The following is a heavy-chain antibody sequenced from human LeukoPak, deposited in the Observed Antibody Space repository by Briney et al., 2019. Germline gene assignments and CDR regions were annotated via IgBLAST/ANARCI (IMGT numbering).Heavy chain of an antibody. D-gene: IGHD5-24*01. Sequence: GGSLRLSCAASGFTASSYVTHWVRQAPGKGLEWVASKSHDGSNAYFADSVRGRFSISSDNSKNTLYVQMNSLRVEDTAVYYCARGRDGYNRHSDYWGQGTLVTVSS. J-gene: IGHJ4*02. V-gene: IGHV3-30*04. CDR3: ARGRDGYNRHSDY. CDR1: GFTASSYV. CDR2: KSHDGSNA.